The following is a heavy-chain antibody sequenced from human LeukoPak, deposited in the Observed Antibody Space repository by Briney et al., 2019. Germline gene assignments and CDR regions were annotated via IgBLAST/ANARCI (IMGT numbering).Heavy chain of an antibody. V-gene: IGHV4-38-2*02. Sequence: PSETLSLTCTVSGYSISSGYYWGWIRQPPGKGLEWIGSIYHSGSTNYNPSLKSRVTISVDTSKNQFSLKLSSVTAADTAVYYCARHLSSGYVKYYFDYWGQGTLVTVSS. CDR3: ARHLSSGYVKYYFDY. D-gene: IGHD5-12*01. CDR1: GYSISSGYY. J-gene: IGHJ4*02. CDR2: IYHSGST.